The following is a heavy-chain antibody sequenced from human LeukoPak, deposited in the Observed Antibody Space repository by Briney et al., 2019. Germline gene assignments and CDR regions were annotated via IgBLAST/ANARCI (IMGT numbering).Heavy chain of an antibody. V-gene: IGHV4-39*07. D-gene: IGHD2-2*01. CDR1: GGSISRSSFY. CDR2: IYYSGST. CDR3: ARVEYCSTTLCYGFHI. J-gene: IGHJ3*02. Sequence: SETLSLTCTVSGGSISRSSFYWGWIRQPPGKGLEWIGSIYYSGSTYYNPSLKSRVTISVDTSKNQFSLKLSSVTAADTAVYYCARVEYCSTTLCYGFHIWGQGTMVTVSS.